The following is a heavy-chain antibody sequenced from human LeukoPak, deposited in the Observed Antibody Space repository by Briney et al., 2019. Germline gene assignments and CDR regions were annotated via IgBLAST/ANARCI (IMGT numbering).Heavy chain of an antibody. V-gene: IGHV3-13*01. CDR2: IGTAGDT. D-gene: IGHD5-24*01. Sequence: GGSLRLSCAASGFTFSSYDMHWVRQATGKGLEWVSAIGTAGDTYYPGSVKGRFTISRENAKNSLYLQMNSLRAEDTAIYYCARTRGRGWLQSYYFDYWGQGTLVTVSS. CDR1: GFTFSSYD. J-gene: IGHJ4*02. CDR3: ARTRGRGWLQSYYFDY.